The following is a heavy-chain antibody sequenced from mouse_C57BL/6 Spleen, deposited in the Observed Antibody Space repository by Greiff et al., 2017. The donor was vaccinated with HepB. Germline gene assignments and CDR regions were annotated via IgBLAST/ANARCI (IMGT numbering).Heavy chain of an antibody. CDR2: IYPGSGNT. CDR1: GYTFTDYY. Sequence: QVQLQQSGAELVRPGASVKLSCKASGYTFTDYYINWVKQRPGQGLEWIARIYPGSGNTYYNEKFKGKATLTAEKSSSTAYMQLSSLTSEDSAVYFCARSPTGGYAMDYWGQGTSVTVSS. V-gene: IGHV1-76*01. D-gene: IGHD4-1*02. CDR3: ARSPTGGYAMDY. J-gene: IGHJ4*01.